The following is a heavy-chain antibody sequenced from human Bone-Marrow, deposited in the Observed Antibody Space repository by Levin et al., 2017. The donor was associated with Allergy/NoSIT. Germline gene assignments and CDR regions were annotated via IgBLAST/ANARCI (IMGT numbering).Heavy chain of an antibody. CDR2: VYWDDTK. CDR1: GFSLNTPGVG. V-gene: IGHV2-5*02. D-gene: IGHD3-22*01. J-gene: IGHJ4*02. CDR3: ASFGPDVDRYFDS. Sequence: GSGPTLVKPTEILTLTCTFSGFSLNTPGVGVGWVRQPPGMPLEWIALVYWDDTKRYSAPLKTRLTITKDTSINQVVLKVFNLGPVDTATYYCASFGPDVDRYFDSWGQGTLVTVAS.